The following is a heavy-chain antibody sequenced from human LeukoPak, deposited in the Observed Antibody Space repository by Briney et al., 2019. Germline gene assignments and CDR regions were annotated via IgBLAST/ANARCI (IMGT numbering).Heavy chain of an antibody. CDR3: ARIASGTNFDY. CDR2: IDWDDDK. J-gene: IGHJ4*02. Sequence: SGPTLVQPTQTLTLTCTFSGFSLSTSGMRVGWIRQPPGKALEWLARIDWDDDKFYSTSLKTRLTISKDTSKNQVVLTLTNVDPVDTATYFCARIASGTNFDYWGQGTLVTVSS. D-gene: IGHD1-1*01. V-gene: IGHV2-70*04. CDR1: GFSLSTSGMR.